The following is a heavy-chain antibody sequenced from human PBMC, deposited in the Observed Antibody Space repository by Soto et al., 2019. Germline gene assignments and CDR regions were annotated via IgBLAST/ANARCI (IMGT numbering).Heavy chain of an antibody. CDR1: GGSISSYY. D-gene: IGHD3-10*01. CDR2: VHHSWGS. V-gene: IGHV4-59*08. Sequence: QVQLQESGPGLVKPSETLSLSCTVSGGSISSYYWSWFRQSQGKRMEWIGYVHHSWGSSYNPSLQRRVAISLDMSTSQFSLKGPSVTATATAVYYCARQGFGPLNGLVDVWGQGTTVTVSS. CDR3: ARQGFGPLNGLVDV. J-gene: IGHJ6*02.